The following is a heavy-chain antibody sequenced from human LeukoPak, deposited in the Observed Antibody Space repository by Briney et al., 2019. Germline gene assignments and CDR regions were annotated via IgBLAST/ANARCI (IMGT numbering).Heavy chain of an antibody. CDR3: ARPFYYDNNGGEGMDV. V-gene: IGHV3-21*06. CDR1: GFTFTRIN. CDR2: ITTSGTYI. D-gene: IGHD3-22*01. J-gene: IGHJ6*02. Sequence: PGGSLRLSCAASGFTFTRINMNWVRQAPGKGLELVSSITTSGTYIYYADSVKGRFTISRDNAKNSLYLQMNSLRAEDTAVYYCARPFYYDNNGGEGMDVWGQGTTVAV.